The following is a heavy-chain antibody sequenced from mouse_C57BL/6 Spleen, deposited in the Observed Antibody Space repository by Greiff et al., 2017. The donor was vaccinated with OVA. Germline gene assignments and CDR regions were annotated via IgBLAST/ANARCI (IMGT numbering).Heavy chain of an antibody. CDR3: TRERGTAQAVFDY. CDR2: IYPGNSDT. D-gene: IGHD3-2*02. CDR1: GYTFTSYW. Sequence: EVQLQQSGTVLARPGASVKMSCKTSGYTFTSYWMHWVKQRPGQGLEWIGAIYPGNSDTSYNQKFKGKAKLTAVTSASTAYMELSSLTNEDSAVYYCTRERGTAQAVFDYWGQGTTLTVSS. J-gene: IGHJ2*01. V-gene: IGHV1-5*01.